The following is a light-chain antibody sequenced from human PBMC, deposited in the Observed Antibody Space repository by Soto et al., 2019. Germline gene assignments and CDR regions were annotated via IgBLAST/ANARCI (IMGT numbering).Light chain of an antibody. CDR2: GAS. CDR3: QQYDKCPRT. CDR1: QSLTSN. Sequence: EIVLTRSPATLSLSPWEIVTLSCRASQSLTSNLAWYQHKPGQSPRLLIYGASARATGIPDRFSGGGSGAEYTLTISSLQSEDFAVYYCQQYDKCPRTFGHGTKVDIK. V-gene: IGKV3-15*01. J-gene: IGKJ1*01.